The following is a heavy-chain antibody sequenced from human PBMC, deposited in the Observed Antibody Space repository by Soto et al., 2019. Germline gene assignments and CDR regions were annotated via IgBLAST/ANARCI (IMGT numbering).Heavy chain of an antibody. CDR2: IIPIFGTA. J-gene: IGHJ6*02. V-gene: IGHV1-69*13. CDR3: ARADIVVVPAAPSGYYYYYYGMDV. Sequence: ASVKVSCKASGGTFSSYAISWVRQAPGQGLEWMGGIIPIFGTANYAQKFQGRVTITADESTSTAYMELSSLRSEDTAVYYCARADIVVVPAAPSGYYYYYYGMDVWGQGTTVTVSS. D-gene: IGHD2-2*01. CDR1: GGTFSSYA.